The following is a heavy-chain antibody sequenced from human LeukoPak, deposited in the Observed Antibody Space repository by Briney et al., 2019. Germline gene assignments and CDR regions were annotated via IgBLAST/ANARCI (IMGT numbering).Heavy chain of an antibody. J-gene: IGHJ2*01. CDR3: ARDYRKAAGLYFDL. CDR2: IYHGGST. Sequence: PSETLSLTCAVSGASISSTDWWSWVRQPPGKGLEWIGQIYHGGSTNFNPSLKSRVTMSVDKSKNQFSLKLNSVTAADTAVYYCARDYRKAAGLYFDLWGRGTLVTVSS. D-gene: IGHD4-11*01. V-gene: IGHV4-4*02. CDR1: GASISSTDW.